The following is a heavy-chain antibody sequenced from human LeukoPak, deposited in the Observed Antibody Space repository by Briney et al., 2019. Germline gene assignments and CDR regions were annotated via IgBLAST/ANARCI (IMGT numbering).Heavy chain of an antibody. V-gene: IGHV4-34*01. D-gene: IGHD2-2*01. CDR3: ARDLPKNYYYYYGMDV. CDR2: INHSGST. J-gene: IGHJ6*02. Sequence: PSETLSLTCAVYGGSFSGYYWSWIRQPPGKGLEWIGEINHSGSTNYNPSLKSRVTISVDTSTNQFSLKLSSVTAADTAVYYCARDLPKNYYYYYGMDVWGQGTTVTVSS. CDR1: GGSFSGYY.